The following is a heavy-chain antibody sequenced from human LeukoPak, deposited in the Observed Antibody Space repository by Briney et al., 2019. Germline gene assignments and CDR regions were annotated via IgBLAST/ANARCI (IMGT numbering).Heavy chain of an antibody. V-gene: IGHV3-64*01. CDR3: ATLPLQGFDY. CDR2: ISSNGGST. J-gene: IGHJ4*02. D-gene: IGHD1-14*01. CDR1: GFTVSSNY. Sequence: GGSLRLSCAASGFTVSSNYMSWVRQAPGKGLEYVSAISSNGGSTYYANSVKGRFTISRDNSKNTLYLQMGSLRAEDMAVYYCATLPLQGFDYWGQGTLVTVSS.